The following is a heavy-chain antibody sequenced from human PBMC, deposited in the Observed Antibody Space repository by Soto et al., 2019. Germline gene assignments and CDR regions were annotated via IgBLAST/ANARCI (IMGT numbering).Heavy chain of an antibody. CDR1: GGSISSSNW. V-gene: IGHV4-4*02. CDR3: ARVAVAGTRVDY. CDR2: IYHSGST. Sequence: QVQLQESGPGLVKPSGTLSLTCAVSGGSISSSNWWSWVRQPPGKGLEWIGEIYHSGSTNYNPSPNSRVTISVAKSKNQFSLKLSSVTAADTAVYYCARVAVAGTRVDYWGQGTLVTVSS. D-gene: IGHD6-19*01. J-gene: IGHJ4*02.